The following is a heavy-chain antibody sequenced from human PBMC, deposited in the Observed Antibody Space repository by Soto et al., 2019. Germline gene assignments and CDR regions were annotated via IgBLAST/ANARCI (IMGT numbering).Heavy chain of an antibody. V-gene: IGHV3-21*01. D-gene: IGHD2-15*01. CDR3: ARVRSGGSGYFDY. CDR1: GFTFSIYT. Sequence: EVQLVESGGGLVKPGGSLRLSCAASGFTFSIYTMTWVRQAPGKGLEWVSSISASSSHIYYSDSVEGRFTVFRDNAKNSLYLQVNSLRAEDTAVYYCARVRSGGSGYFDYWGQGTLVTVSS. CDR2: ISASSSHI. J-gene: IGHJ4*02.